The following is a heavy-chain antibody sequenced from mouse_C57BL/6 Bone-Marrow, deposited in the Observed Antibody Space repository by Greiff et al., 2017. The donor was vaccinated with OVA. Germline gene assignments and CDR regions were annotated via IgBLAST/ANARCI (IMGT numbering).Heavy chain of an antibody. CDR3: TRSGNGSRYFDV. Sequence: LVESGAELAKPGASVKLSCKASGYTFTSYWMHWVKQRPGQGLEWIGYINPSSGYTKYNQKFKDKATLTEDKSSSTAYMQLSSLTYEDSAVYYCTRSGNGSRYFDVWGTGTTVTVSS. CDR2: INPSSGYT. CDR1: GYTFTSYW. V-gene: IGHV1-7*01. J-gene: IGHJ1*03. D-gene: IGHD1-1*01.